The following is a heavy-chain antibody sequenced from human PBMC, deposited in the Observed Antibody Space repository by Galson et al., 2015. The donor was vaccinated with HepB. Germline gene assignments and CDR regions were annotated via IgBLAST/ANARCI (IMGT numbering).Heavy chain of an antibody. D-gene: IGHD3-22*01. CDR3: ARHLVGVVVCNWFDP. CDR1: GGSISSSSYY. Sequence: SETLSLTCTVSGGSISSSSYYWGWIRQPPGKGLEWIGSIYYSGSTYYNPSLKSRVTISVDTSKNQFSLKLSSVTAADTAVYYCARHLVGVVVCNWFDPWGQGTLVTVSS. V-gene: IGHV4-39*01. CDR2: IYYSGST. J-gene: IGHJ5*02.